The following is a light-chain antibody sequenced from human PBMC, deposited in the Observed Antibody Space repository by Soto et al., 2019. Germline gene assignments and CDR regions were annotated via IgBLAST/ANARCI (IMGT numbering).Light chain of an antibody. CDR1: SSDVGGYNL. CDR2: EVD. Sequence: QSALTQPASVAGSPGQSITISCTGTSSDVGGYNLVSWYQQHPGKAPKFMIYEVDKRPSGVSNRFSGSKSGNTASLTISGLQAEDEADYYRCVYAGDSALVLGGGTKRTVL. J-gene: IGLJ3*02. V-gene: IGLV2-23*02. CDR3: CVYAGDSALV.